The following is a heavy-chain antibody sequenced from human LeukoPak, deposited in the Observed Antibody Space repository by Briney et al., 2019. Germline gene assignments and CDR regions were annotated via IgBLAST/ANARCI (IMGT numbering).Heavy chain of an antibody. Sequence: SETLSLTCTVSGGSISSYYWSWIRQPPGKGLEWIGYIYYSGSTNYNPSLKSRVTISVDTSKNQFSLKLSSVTAADTAVYYCARQLILKYYGSGPPPVDVWGQGTTVTVSS. V-gene: IGHV4-59*08. CDR1: GGSISSYY. CDR3: ARQLILKYYGSGPPPVDV. D-gene: IGHD3-10*01. J-gene: IGHJ6*02. CDR2: IYYSGST.